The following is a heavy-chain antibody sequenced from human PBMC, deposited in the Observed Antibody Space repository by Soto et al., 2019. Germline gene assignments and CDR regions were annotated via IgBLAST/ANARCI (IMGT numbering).Heavy chain of an antibody. CDR3: ASSPWPCSGGSCYSIGY. Sequence: TMSLTCTVSGGTISSGCFYWSWISKHPGKGLEWIGYIYYSGSTYYNPSLKSRVTISVDTSKNQFSLKLSSVTAADTAVYYCASSPWPCSGGSCYSIGYWGQGTLVTVSS. D-gene: IGHD2-15*01. J-gene: IGHJ4*02. CDR2: IYYSGST. V-gene: IGHV4-31*03. CDR1: GGTISSGCFY.